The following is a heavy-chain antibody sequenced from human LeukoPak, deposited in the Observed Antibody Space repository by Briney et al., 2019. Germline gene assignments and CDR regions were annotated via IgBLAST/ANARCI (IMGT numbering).Heavy chain of an antibody. CDR1: GFTFSSYG. Sequence: PGRSLRLSCAASGFTFSSYGMHWVRQAPGKGLEWVAVISYDGSNKYYADSVKGRFTISRDNSKNTLYLQMNSLRAEDTAVYYCAKAFSGSLFDYWGQGTLVTVSS. CDR2: ISYDGSNK. J-gene: IGHJ4*02. CDR3: AKAFSGSLFDY. D-gene: IGHD2/OR15-2a*01. V-gene: IGHV3-30*18.